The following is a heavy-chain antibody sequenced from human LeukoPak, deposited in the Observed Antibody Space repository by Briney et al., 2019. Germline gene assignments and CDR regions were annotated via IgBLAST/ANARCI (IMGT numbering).Heavy chain of an antibody. CDR1: GFTFSRYW. J-gene: IGHJ4*02. CDR2: TNGDGSIT. Sequence: GGSLRPSCAASGFTFSRYWMHWVRRAPGKGLVWVSRTNGDGSITTDADSVKGRFTISRDNAKNTLYLQMNSLRAEDTAVYYCAREGGGFDYWGQGILVTV. V-gene: IGHV3-74*01. CDR3: AREGGGFDY. D-gene: IGHD3-10*01.